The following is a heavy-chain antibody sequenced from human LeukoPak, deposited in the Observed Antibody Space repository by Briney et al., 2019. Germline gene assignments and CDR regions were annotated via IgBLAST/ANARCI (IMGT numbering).Heavy chain of an antibody. D-gene: IGHD2-15*01. CDR2: INPSGGST. Sequence: ASVKVSCKASGYTFTSYYMHWVRQAPGQGLEWMGIINPSGGSTIYAQKFQGRVTMTRDMSTSAAYMELSSLRSEDTAVYYCARDRSRIVVVVAATLGHNWFDPWGQGTLVTVSS. CDR1: GYTFTSYY. J-gene: IGHJ5*02. V-gene: IGHV1-46*01. CDR3: ARDRSRIVVVVAATLGHNWFDP.